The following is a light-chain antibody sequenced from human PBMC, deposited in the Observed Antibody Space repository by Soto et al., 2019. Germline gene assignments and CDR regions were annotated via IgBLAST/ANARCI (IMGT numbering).Light chain of an antibody. CDR2: EVS. CDR3: MQTTQFPLT. J-gene: IGKJ4*01. V-gene: IGKV2-24*01. CDR1: QSLVHSDGNTY. Sequence: DIVLTQTPLSSPVTLGQPASISCRSSQSLVHSDGNTYLNWLQQRPGQPPRLLIYEVSNRFSGVPDRFSGSGAGTDFTLEISRVEAEDVGVYYCMQTTQFPLTFGVGNKVEIK.